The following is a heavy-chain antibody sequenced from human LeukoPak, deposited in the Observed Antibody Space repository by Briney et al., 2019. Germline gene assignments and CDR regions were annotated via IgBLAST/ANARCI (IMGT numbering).Heavy chain of an antibody. J-gene: IGHJ3*02. CDR3: ARDPRYCSSTSCSGGAFDI. Sequence: PGGSLRLSCAAAGFTFGSHFMHWVRQAPGKGLEWVAAISNDENNKYYADSVKGRFAISRDNSKNTLDLQMNSLRVEDTAVYYCARDPRYCSSTSCSGGAFDIWGQGTMVTVSS. CDR1: GFTFGSHF. D-gene: IGHD2-2*01. CDR2: ISNDENNK. V-gene: IGHV3-30*09.